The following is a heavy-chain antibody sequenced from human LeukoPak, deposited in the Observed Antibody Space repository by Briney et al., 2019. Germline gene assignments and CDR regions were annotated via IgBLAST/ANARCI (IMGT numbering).Heavy chain of an antibody. CDR3: ARIDYGDYNFYYHYMDV. J-gene: IGHJ6*03. CDR1: GDSVSSYY. CDR2: ISSGNT. Sequence: SETLSLTCSVSGDSVSSYYWSWIRQPPGKGLEWIGYISSGNTNYNPSLKSRVTISVETSKNQFSLSLNSVTAADTAVYYCARIDYGDYNFYYHYMDVWGKGTTVTVSS. D-gene: IGHD4-17*01. V-gene: IGHV4-59*02.